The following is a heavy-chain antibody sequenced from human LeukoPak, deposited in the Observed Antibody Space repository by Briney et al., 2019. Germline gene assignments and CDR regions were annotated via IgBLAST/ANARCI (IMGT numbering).Heavy chain of an antibody. D-gene: IGHD3-22*01. CDR3: GRVRVSSSSHPWYFDY. V-gene: IGHV4-59*01. CDR2: IYYSGST. CDR1: GGSISSYY. Sequence: SETLSLTCTVSGGSISSYYWTWIRQPPGKGLEWIGYIYYSGSTNYNPSLKSRVTISVDTSKNQFSLNLSSVTAADTAVYYCGRVRVSSSSHPWYFDYWGQGTLVTVSS. J-gene: IGHJ4*02.